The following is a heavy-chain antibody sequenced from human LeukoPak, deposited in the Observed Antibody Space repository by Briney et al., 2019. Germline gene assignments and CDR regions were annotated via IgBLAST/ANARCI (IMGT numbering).Heavy chain of an antibody. V-gene: IGHV4-34*01. Sequence: SETLSLTCAVYGGSFSGYYWSWIRQPPGKGLEWIGEINHSGSTNYNPSLKSRVTISVDTSKNQFSLKLSSVTAADTAVYYCARAGLMVYAMWGQGTLVTVSS. CDR3: ARAGLMVYAM. J-gene: IGHJ4*02. CDR1: GGSFSGYY. CDR2: INHSGST. D-gene: IGHD2-8*01.